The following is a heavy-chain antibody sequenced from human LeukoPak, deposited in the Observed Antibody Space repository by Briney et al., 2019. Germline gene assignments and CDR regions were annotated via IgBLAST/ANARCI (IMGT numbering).Heavy chain of an antibody. D-gene: IGHD7-27*01. CDR3: ARDATGLGNYFDF. J-gene: IGHJ4*01. CDR2: IYHSGST. V-gene: IGHV4-38-2*02. Sequence: SETLSLTCSVSAYSISSGHYWGWIRQPPGKGLEGIGNIYHSGSTFYNPSLKSRVTISVDTSKNQFSLRLTSVTAADTAVYYCARDATGLGNYFDFWGHGTLVTVSS. CDR1: AYSISSGHY.